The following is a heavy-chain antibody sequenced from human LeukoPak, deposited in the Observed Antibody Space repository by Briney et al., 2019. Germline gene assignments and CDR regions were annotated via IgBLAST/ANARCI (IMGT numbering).Heavy chain of an antibody. D-gene: IGHD3-3*01. CDR3: ARDRATIFARVIPPPDAFDI. CDR2: ISSSSSTI. V-gene: IGHV3-48*04. CDR1: GFTFSSYS. J-gene: IGHJ3*02. Sequence: GGSLRLSCAASGFTFSSYSMNWIRQAPGKGLEWVSYISSSSSTIYYADSVKGRFTISRDNAKNSLYLQMNSLRAEDTAVYYCARDRATIFARVIPPPDAFDIWGQGTMVTVSS.